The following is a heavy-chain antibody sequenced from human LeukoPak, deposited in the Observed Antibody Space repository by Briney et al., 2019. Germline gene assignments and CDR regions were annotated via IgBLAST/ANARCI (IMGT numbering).Heavy chain of an antibody. V-gene: IGHV4-38-2*01. J-gene: IGHJ4*02. CDR3: ARNFYASSGYYLDDFYFDF. CDR2: IYYSAST. Sequence: LRLSCAASGFTFSDYYMSWIRQPPGKGLEWIGSIYYSASTYYSPSLKSRVTMSVDTSTNQFSLKLISVTAADTALYYCARNFYASSGYYLDDFYFDFWGQGTLVTVSS. CDR1: GFTFSDYY. D-gene: IGHD3-22*01.